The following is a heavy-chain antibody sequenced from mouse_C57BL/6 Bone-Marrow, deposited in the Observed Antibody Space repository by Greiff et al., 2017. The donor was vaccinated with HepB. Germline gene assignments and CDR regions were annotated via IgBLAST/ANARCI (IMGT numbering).Heavy chain of an antibody. CDR1: GSTLTSYW. J-gene: IGHJ2*01. Sequence: QVQLQQPGAELVKPGASVKVSCKASGSTLTSYWMHWVKQRPGQGLEWIGRIHPSDSDTNYNQKFKGTATLTVDKSSSTAYMELRSLTSEDTAVYYCARNLDYWGQGTTLTVSS. CDR2: IHPSDSDT. V-gene: IGHV1-74*01. CDR3: ARNLDY.